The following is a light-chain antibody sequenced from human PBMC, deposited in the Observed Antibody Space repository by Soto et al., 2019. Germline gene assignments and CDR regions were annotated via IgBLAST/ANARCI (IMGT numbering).Light chain of an antibody. V-gene: IGKV3-11*01. CDR1: QSVSSY. Sequence: ELVLTQSPATLSSSPGERPTLSCRASQSVSSYLAWYQQKPGQXPRXXIYDASNRATGIPARFSGGGSGTDLTLTISSLEPEDCEVYYGQQRSDWPWTFGQGTKVDIK. CDR3: QQRSDWPWT. J-gene: IGKJ1*01. CDR2: DAS.